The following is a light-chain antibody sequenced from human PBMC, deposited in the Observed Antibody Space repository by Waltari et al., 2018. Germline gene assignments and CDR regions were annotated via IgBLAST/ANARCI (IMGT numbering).Light chain of an antibody. CDR3: LQYNDWPPLT. V-gene: IGKV3-15*01. CDR1: PSVDSN. J-gene: IGKJ4*01. CDR2: SAS. Sequence: EVVMTQSPATLSVSPGDTATLPCRASPSVDSNLAGYQQKRGQAPKFLIFSASTRATGIPARFSGGGFGTEFTLTINSLQSEDFAVYYCLQYNDWPPLTFGGGTKVEMK.